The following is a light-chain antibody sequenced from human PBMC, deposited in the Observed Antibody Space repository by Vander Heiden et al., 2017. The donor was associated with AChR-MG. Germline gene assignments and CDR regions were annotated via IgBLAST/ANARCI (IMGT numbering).Light chain of an antibody. V-gene: IGKV1-39*01. Sequence: DIQMTQSPFSLSASVGDRVTITCRASQSISTYLNWYQQKPGKAPKVLIYAASSLQSGVPSRFSGSGSGTDFTLTISRLQPEDFATYYCQQSDNAPLTFGGGTKVEIK. J-gene: IGKJ4*01. CDR3: QQSDNAPLT. CDR2: AAS. CDR1: QSISTY.